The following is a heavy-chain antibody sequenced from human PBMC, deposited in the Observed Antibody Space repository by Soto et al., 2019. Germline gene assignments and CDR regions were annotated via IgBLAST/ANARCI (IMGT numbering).Heavy chain of an antibody. Sequence: GSLRLSCAASGFTFSSYGMSWFRQAPGKGLEWVSAISGSGGSTYYADSVKGRFTISRDNSKNTLYLQMNSLRAEDTAVYYCAKSSYDILTGNFDYRGQGTLVTVSS. V-gene: IGHV3-23*01. J-gene: IGHJ4*02. CDR3: AKSSYDILTGNFDY. CDR1: GFTFSSYG. CDR2: ISGSGGST. D-gene: IGHD3-9*01.